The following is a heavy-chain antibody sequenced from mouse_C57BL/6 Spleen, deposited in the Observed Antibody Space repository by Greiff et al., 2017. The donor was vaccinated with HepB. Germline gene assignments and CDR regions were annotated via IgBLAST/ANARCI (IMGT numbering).Heavy chain of an antibody. CDR2: INPSTGGT. CDR1: GYSFTGYY. CDR3: ARGGARFDY. V-gene: IGHV1-42*01. J-gene: IGHJ2*01. Sequence: EVQLQQSGPELVKPGASVKISCKASGYSFTGYYMNWVKQSPEKSLEWIGEINPSTGGTTYNQKFKAKATLTVDKSSSTAYMQLKSLTSEDSAVYYCARGGARFDYWGQGTTLTVSS.